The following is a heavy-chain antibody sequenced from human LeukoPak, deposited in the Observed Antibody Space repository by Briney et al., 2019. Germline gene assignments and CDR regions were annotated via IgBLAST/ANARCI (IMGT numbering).Heavy chain of an antibody. Sequence: QPGGSLRLSCAASGITFYGYAIHWVRQAPGKGLEWVALISYDGSNRYYAASVKGRFTISRDNSKSTLELQMNSLRAEDTALYYCARDPGISMLRGPLHGMDVWGQGTTVTVSS. CDR3: ARDPGISMLRGPLHGMDV. J-gene: IGHJ6*02. CDR2: ISYDGSNR. CDR1: GITFYGYA. D-gene: IGHD3-10*01. V-gene: IGHV3-33*05.